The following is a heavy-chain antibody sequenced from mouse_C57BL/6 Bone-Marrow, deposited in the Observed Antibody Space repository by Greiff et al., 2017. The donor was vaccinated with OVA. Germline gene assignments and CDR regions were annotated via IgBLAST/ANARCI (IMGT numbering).Heavy chain of an antibody. CDR1: GYTFTSYW. V-gene: IGHV1-64*01. J-gene: IGHJ1*03. CDR2: IHPNSGST. CDR3: ANLYYYGSSPYWYFDV. D-gene: IGHD1-1*01. Sequence: QVQLQQPGAELVKPGASVTLSCKASGYTFTSYWMHWVKQRPGQGLEWIGMIHPNSGSTNYNEKFKSKATLTVDKSSSTAYMQLSSLTSEDSAVYYCANLYYYGSSPYWYFDVWGTGTTVTVSS.